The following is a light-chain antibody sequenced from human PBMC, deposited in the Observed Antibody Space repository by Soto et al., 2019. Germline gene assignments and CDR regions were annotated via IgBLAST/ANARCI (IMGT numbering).Light chain of an antibody. CDR3: GADHGSGSTFVYV. V-gene: IGLV9-49*01. J-gene: IGLJ1*01. CDR2: VGTGGIVG. Sequence: QLVLTQPPSASASLGASVTLTCTLSSGYSDYKVDWYQQRPGKGPRFVMRVGTGGIVGSKGDGIPDRFSVLGSGLNRYLTIKNIQEEDEGDYHCGADHGSGSTFVYVFGTGTKVTV. CDR1: SGYSDYK.